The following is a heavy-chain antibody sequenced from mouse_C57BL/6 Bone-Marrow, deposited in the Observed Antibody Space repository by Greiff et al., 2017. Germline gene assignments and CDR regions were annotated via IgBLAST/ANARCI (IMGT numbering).Heavy chain of an antibody. J-gene: IGHJ2*01. CDR1: GYAFSSSW. CDR3: ARSYGNLDY. D-gene: IGHD2-1*01. CDR2: IYPGDGDT. V-gene: IGHV1-82*01. Sequence: VQLVESGPELVKPGASVKISCKASGYAFSSSWMNWVKQRPGKGLEWIGRIYPGDGDTNYNGKFKGKATLTADKSSSTAYMQLSSLTSEDSAVYFCARSYGNLDYWGQGTTLTVSS.